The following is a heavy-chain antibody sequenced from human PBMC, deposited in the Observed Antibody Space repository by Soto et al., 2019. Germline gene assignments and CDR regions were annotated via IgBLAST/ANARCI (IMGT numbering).Heavy chain of an antibody. V-gene: IGHV3-21*01. CDR3: ARAAAGTGPFYYYYYMDV. J-gene: IGHJ6*03. CDR1: GFTFSSYS. CDR2: ISSSSSYI. Sequence: GGSLRLSCAASGFTFSSYSMNWVRQAPGKGLEWVSSISSSSSYIYYADSVKGRFTISRDNANNSLYLQMNSLRAEDTAVYYCARAAAGTGPFYYYYYMDVWGKGTTVTVSS. D-gene: IGHD6-13*01.